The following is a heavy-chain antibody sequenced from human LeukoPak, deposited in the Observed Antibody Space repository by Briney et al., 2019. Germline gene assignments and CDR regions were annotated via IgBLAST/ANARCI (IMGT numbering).Heavy chain of an antibody. V-gene: IGHV3-30*02. Sequence: GGSLRLSCTASGFQFSRNGMHWVRQAPGKGLEWVAFIRYDGTKTFYGDSVRGRFTISRDNSNNTLYLEMNSLRHEDTAVYSCARDFDDVNGNFYYIPDFWGQGTLVTVSS. J-gene: IGHJ4*02. D-gene: IGHD2-8*01. CDR3: ARDFDDVNGNFYYIPDF. CDR2: IRYDGTKT. CDR1: GFQFSRNG.